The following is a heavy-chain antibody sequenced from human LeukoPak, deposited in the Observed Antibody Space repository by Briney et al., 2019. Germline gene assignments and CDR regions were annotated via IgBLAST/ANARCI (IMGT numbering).Heavy chain of an antibody. V-gene: IGHV1-24*01. D-gene: IGHD3-22*01. CDR3: ARGFQGYYDSKLYPPYYFDY. CDR1: GYTLTELS. Sequence: ASVKVSCKVSGYTLTELSMHWVRQAPGKGLEWMGGFDPEDGETIYAQKFQGRVTITTDESTSTAYMELSSLRSEDTAVYYCARGFQGYYDSKLYPPYYFDYWRQGTLVTVSS. CDR2: FDPEDGET. J-gene: IGHJ4*02.